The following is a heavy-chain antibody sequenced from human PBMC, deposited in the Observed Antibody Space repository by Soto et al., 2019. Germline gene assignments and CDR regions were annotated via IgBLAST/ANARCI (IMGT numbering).Heavy chain of an antibody. CDR1: GYTFTSYD. CDR3: ARLYDFWSGYYSHYYYYMDV. V-gene: IGHV1-8*01. CDR2: MNPNSGNT. Sequence: GASVKVSCKASGYTFTSYDINWVRQATGQGLEWMGWMNPNSGNTGYAQKFQGRVTMTRNTSISTAYMELSSLRSEDTAVYYCARLYDFWSGYYSHYYYYMDVWGKGTTVTVSS. D-gene: IGHD3-3*01. J-gene: IGHJ6*03.